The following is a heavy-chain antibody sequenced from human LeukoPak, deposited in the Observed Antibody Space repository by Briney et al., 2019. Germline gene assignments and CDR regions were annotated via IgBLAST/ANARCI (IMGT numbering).Heavy chain of an antibody. CDR3: ARDPYYDFWSGYKIPVRNDY. V-gene: IGHV3-7*01. Sequence: PGGSLRLSCAASGFTFSSYGMHWVRQAPGKVLEWVANIKQDGSEKYYVDSVKGRFTISRDNAKNSLYLQMNSLRAEDTAVYYCARDPYYDFWSGYKIPVRNDYWGQGTLVTVSS. CDR2: IKQDGSEK. J-gene: IGHJ4*02. CDR1: GFTFSSYG. D-gene: IGHD3-3*01.